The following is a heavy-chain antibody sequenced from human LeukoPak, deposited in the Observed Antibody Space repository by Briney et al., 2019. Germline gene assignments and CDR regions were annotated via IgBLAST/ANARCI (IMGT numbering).Heavy chain of an antibody. CDR3: GRDRSGSETYFIDY. CDR2: RKKDGSET. CDR1: GWMLSQYS. D-gene: IGHD3-10*01. V-gene: IGHV3-7*01. Sequence: GWALRLPCLLSGWMLSQYSMLLVRQAAAKGVQWVADRKKDGSETKYVESVKGRFTISRDNAKNPLYLQMNSLTAEDTAVYYCGRDRSGSETYFIDYWGQGTLVSVSS. J-gene: IGHJ4*02.